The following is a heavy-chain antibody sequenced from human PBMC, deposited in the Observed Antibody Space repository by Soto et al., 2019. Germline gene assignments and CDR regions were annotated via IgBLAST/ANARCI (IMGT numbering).Heavy chain of an antibody. J-gene: IGHJ5*02. D-gene: IGHD3-9*01. CDR3: ARATPVLRYFDWLLSENWFDP. CDR1: GYTFTGYY. V-gene: IGHV1-2*04. Sequence: ASVKVSCKASGYTFTGYYMHWVRQAPGQGLEWMGWINPNSGGTNYAQKFQGWVTMTRDTSISTAYMELSRLRSDDTAVYYCARATPVLRYFDWLLSENWFDPWGQGTLVTVSS. CDR2: INPNSGGT.